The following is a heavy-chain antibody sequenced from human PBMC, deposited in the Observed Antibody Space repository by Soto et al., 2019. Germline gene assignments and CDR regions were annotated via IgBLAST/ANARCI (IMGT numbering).Heavy chain of an antibody. V-gene: IGHV3-49*03. D-gene: IGHD3-10*01. CDR3: TRDSQTSMVRGVIHDY. CDR1: GFTFGDYA. Sequence: GGSLRLSCTASGFTFGDYAMSWFRQAPGKGLEWVGFIRSKAYGGTTEYAASVKGRFTISRDDSKSIAYLQMNSLKTEDTAVYYCTRDSQTSMVRGVIHDYWGQGTLVTVSS. CDR2: IRSKAYGGTT. J-gene: IGHJ4*02.